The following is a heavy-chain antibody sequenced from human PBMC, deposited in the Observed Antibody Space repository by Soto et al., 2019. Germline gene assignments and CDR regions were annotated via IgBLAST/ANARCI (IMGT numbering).Heavy chain of an antibody. J-gene: IGHJ1*01. CDR1: GGSISSYY. CDR3: ARVEIGWYGGDGAEYFQH. Sequence: SETLSLTCTVSGGSISSYYWSWIRQPPGKGLEWIGYIYYSGSTNYNPSHKSRVTISVDTSKNQFSLKLSSVTAADTAVYYCARVEIGWYGGDGAEYFQHWGQGTLVTVSS. V-gene: IGHV4-59*01. CDR2: IYYSGST. D-gene: IGHD6-19*01.